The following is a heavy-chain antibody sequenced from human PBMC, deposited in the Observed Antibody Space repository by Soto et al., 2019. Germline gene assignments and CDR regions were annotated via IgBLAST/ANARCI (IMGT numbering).Heavy chain of an antibody. CDR2: INPSGGST. D-gene: IGHD3-3*01. J-gene: IGHJ5*02. Sequence: ASVKVSCKASGYTFTSYYMHWVRQAPGQGLEWMGIINPSGGSTSYAQKFQGRVTITADTSTSTAYMELSSLRSEDTAVYYCARDQAPITIFGVVPNWFDPWGQGTLVTVSS. CDR1: GYTFTSYY. CDR3: ARDQAPITIFGVVPNWFDP. V-gene: IGHV1-46*01.